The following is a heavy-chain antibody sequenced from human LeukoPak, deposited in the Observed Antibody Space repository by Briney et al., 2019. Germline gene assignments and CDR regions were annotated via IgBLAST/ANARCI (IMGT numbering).Heavy chain of an antibody. CDR1: GFTFGSYA. CDR3: ARDLGNPYWYFDL. D-gene: IGHD4-23*01. CDR2: ISGSGGST. V-gene: IGHV3-23*01. Sequence: GGSLRLSCAASGFTFGSYAMSWVRQAPGKGLEWVSAISGSGGSTYYADSVKGRFTISRDNSKNTLYLQMNSLRAEDTAVYYCARDLGNPYWYFDLWGRGTLVTVSS. J-gene: IGHJ2*01.